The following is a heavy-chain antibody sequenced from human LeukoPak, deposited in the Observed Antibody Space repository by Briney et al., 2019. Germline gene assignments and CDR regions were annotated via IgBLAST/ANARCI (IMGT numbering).Heavy chain of an antibody. V-gene: IGHV3-23*01. J-gene: IGHJ4*02. D-gene: IGHD2-2*01. CDR1: GFTFSSYA. Sequence: PGGSLRLSCAASGFTFSSYAMTWVRQAPGKGLEWVPAISGSDGSTYYADSVKGRFTISRDNSKNTLYLQMNSLRAEDTAVYYCASTFAMVDYWGQGTLVTVSS. CDR2: ISGSDGST. CDR3: ASTFAMVDY.